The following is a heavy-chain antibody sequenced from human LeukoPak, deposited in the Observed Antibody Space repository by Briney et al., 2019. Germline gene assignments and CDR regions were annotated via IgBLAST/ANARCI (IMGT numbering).Heavy chain of an antibody. D-gene: IGHD4-17*01. J-gene: IGHJ4*02. CDR2: IYYSGST. CDR3: ASVGVGDYGLDY. V-gene: IGHV4-59*01. CDR1: GGSISNYY. Sequence: PSETLSLTCTVSGGSISNYYWSWLRQPPGKGLEWIGYIYYSGSTNYNPSLKSRVTISVDTSKNQFSLKLSSVTAADTAVYYCASVGVGDYGLDYWGQGTLVTVSS.